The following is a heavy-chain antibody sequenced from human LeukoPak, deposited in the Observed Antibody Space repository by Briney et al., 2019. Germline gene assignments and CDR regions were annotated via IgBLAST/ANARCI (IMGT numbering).Heavy chain of an antibody. J-gene: IGHJ4*02. CDR2: IIPIFGIA. CDR3: AASISMVRGVITPPPDY. V-gene: IGHV1-69*04. CDR1: GGTFSSYA. Sequence: SVKVSCKASGGTFSSYAISWVRQAPGQGFEWMGRIIPIFGIANYAQKFQGRVTITADKSTSTAYMELSSLRSEDTAVYYCAASISMVRGVITPPPDYWGQGTLVTVSS. D-gene: IGHD3-10*01.